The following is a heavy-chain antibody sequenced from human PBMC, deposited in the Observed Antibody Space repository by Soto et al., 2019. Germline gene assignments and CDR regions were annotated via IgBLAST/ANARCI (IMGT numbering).Heavy chain of an antibody. CDR3: ARDRGSSGMFELDV. D-gene: IGHD6-19*01. CDR1: QFPFDVYS. CDR2: IRHTTSAT. J-gene: IGHJ3*01. Sequence: GQLVESGGDFVQPGESLRLSCVASQFPFDVYSMHGVRQAPGKGLDWVSYIRHTTSATFYADAVKGRFTISRDNRKNSLFLQMNSLRDADTGVYFCARDRGSSGMFELDVWGPGTLVTVSS. V-gene: IGHV3-48*02.